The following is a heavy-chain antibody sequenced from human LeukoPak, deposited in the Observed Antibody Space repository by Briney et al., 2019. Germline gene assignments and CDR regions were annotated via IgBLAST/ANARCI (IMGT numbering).Heavy chain of an antibody. J-gene: IGHJ4*02. V-gene: IGHV3-23*01. CDR3: AKLYITGTTRPHYFDY. Sequence: PGGSLRLSCAASGFTFSSYAMSWVRQAPGKGLEWVSAISGSGGSTYYADSVKGRFTISRDNSKNTLYLQMNSLRAEDTAVYYCAKLYITGTTRPHYFDYWGQGTLVTVSS. CDR2: ISGSGGST. D-gene: IGHD1-7*01. CDR1: GFTFSSYA.